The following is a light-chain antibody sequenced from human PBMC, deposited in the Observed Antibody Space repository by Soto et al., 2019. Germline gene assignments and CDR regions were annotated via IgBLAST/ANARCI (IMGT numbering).Light chain of an antibody. Sequence: EIVMTQSPATLSVSPGERATLSCRASQSVSSNLAWYQQKPGQAPRLLIYYASTRATGIPARFSGSGSGTEFTLTISSLQSEDFAVYYCQQYNNWPPSWTFGQGTKVE. CDR1: QSVSSN. CDR2: YAS. J-gene: IGKJ1*01. CDR3: QQYNNWPPSWT. V-gene: IGKV3-15*01.